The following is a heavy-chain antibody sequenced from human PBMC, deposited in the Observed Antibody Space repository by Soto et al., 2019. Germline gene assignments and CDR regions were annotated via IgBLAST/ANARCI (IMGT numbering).Heavy chain of an antibody. CDR2: ITASGSMA. CDR3: AKVHPGDD. V-gene: IGHV3-23*01. J-gene: IGHJ4*02. Sequence: EVQLLESGGALVQPGGSLRLSCAASGFTFDNYAMSWVRQAPGKGLEWVSSITASGSMAYHADSVQGRFTISRDNSKNTLYMQMTSVRAEDTAVYYCAKVHPGDDWGQGTLVTVSS. CDR1: GFTFDNYA.